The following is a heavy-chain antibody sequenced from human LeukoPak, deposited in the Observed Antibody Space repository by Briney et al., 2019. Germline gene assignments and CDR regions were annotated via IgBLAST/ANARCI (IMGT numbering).Heavy chain of an antibody. D-gene: IGHD3-10*01. J-gene: IGHJ5*02. CDR3: ATMVRGSNWFDP. CDR1: GGSLSGYY. CDR2: INHSGST. V-gene: IGHV4-34*01. Sequence: SETLSLTCAVYGGSLSGYYWSWIRQPPGKGLEWIGEINHSGSTNYNPSLKSRVTISVDTSKNQFSLKLSSVTAADTAVYYCATMVRGSNWFDPWGQGTLVTVSS.